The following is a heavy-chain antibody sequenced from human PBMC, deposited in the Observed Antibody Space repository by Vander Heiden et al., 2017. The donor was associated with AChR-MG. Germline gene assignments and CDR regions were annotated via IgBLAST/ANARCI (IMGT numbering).Heavy chain of an antibody. CDR2: IYHSGST. CDR3: ASASGNYGMDV. CDR1: AYSISSGYY. J-gene: IGHJ6*02. Sequence: QVQLQESGPGLVKPSDTLSLTCAVSAYSISSGYYWGWIRQPPGRGLEWIGSIYHSGSTYYNPSLKSRVTISVDTSKNQFSLKLSSVTAADTAAYYCASASGNYGMDVWGQGTTVTVSS. V-gene: IGHV4-38-2*01. D-gene: IGHD6-6*01.